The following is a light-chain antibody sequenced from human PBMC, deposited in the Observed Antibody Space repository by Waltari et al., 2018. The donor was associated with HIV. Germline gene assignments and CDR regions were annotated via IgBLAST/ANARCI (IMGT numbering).Light chain of an antibody. CDR3: CSYAGSYTLV. J-gene: IGLJ2*01. V-gene: IGLV2-11*01. CDR2: DVS. CDR1: SSDVGGYNS. Sequence: QSALTQPRSVSGSPGQSVTISCTGTSSDVGGYNSVSWYQQHPGNAPKLMIYDVSKRPSGVPDRFSGSKSGNTASLTISGLQSEDEADYYCCSYAGSYTLVFGGGTKLTVL.